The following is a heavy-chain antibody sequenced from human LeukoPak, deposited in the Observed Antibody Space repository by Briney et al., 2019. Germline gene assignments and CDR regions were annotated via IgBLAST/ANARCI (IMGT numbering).Heavy chain of an antibody. V-gene: IGHV4-4*02. J-gene: IGHJ4*02. D-gene: IGHD6-13*01. CDR2: IYHSGTT. CDR3: ATYDQQLAFDN. CDR1: GAFITNSHW. Sequence: KPSGTLSLTCAVSGAFITNSHWWSWARQPPGKGLEWIGEIYHSGTTNYNPSLKSRVTMSVDKSKNQFSLKLSSVTAADTAVYYCATYDQQLAFDNWGQGTLVTVSS.